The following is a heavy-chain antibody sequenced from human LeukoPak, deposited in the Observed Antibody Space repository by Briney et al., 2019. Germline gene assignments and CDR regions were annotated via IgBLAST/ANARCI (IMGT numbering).Heavy chain of an antibody. CDR3: ARDLLYYYDSSGPLGHDAFDI. J-gene: IGHJ3*02. Sequence: GGSLRLSCAASGFTFSSYSMNWVRQAPGKGLEWVSSISSSSSYIYYADSVKGRFTISRDNAKNSLYLQMNSLRAEDTAVYYCARDLLYYYDSSGPLGHDAFDIWGQGTMVTVSS. CDR1: GFTFSSYS. D-gene: IGHD3-22*01. CDR2: ISSSSSYI. V-gene: IGHV3-21*01.